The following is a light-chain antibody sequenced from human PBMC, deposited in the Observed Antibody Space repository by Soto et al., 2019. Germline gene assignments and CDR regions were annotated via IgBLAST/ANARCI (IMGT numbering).Light chain of an antibody. Sequence: DIQMKNSPSTLSAYVGDRVAITCRASQSISRWLAWYQQKPGRAPKLLIYGASTLQSGVSPRFSGGGSGTEFTLTISSLQPDDFATYYCQQYKTYWTFGPGTKVDIK. CDR1: QSISRW. V-gene: IGKV1-5*03. CDR3: QQYKTYWT. CDR2: GAS. J-gene: IGKJ1*01.